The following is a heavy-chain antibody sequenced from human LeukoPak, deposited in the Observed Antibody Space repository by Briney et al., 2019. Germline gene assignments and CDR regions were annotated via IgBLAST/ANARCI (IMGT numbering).Heavy chain of an antibody. J-gene: IGHJ6*02. CDR2: ISSSSNTI. D-gene: IGHD6-13*01. CDR1: GFIFSSYS. V-gene: IGHV3-48*04. Sequence: PGGSLRLSCTASGFIFSSYSMNWVRQAPGKGLEWVSYISSSSNTIYYADSVKGRFTISRDNAKNSLYLQMNSLRAEDTAVYYCAREEIAAAGRYYYYYGMDVWGQGTTVTVSS. CDR3: AREEIAAAGRYYYYYGMDV.